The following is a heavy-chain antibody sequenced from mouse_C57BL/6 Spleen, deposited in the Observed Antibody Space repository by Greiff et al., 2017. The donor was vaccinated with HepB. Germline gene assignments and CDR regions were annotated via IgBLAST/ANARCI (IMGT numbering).Heavy chain of an antibody. Sequence: VKLMESGPGLVQPSQSLSITCTVSGFSLTSYGVHWVRQSPGKGLEWLGVIWSGGSTDYNAAFISRLSISKDNSKSHVFFKMNSLQADDTAIYYCARGDYYGSSYPYFDVWGTGTTVTVSS. CDR1: GFSLTSYG. CDR2: IWSGGST. V-gene: IGHV2-2*01. D-gene: IGHD1-1*01. CDR3: ARGDYYGSSYPYFDV. J-gene: IGHJ1*03.